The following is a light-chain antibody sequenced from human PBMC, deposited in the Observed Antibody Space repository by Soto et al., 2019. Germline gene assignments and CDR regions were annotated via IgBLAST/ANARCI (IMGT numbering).Light chain of an antibody. Sequence: QSALTQPRSVSGSPGQSVTISCTGTSSDVGGYNYVSWYQQHPGKAPKVMIYDVSERPSGVPDRFSGSKSGNTASLTISGLQAEDEADYYCCSYTSSSTVVFGGGTKLT. J-gene: IGLJ2*01. CDR2: DVS. CDR1: SSDVGGYNY. V-gene: IGLV2-11*01. CDR3: CSYTSSSTVV.